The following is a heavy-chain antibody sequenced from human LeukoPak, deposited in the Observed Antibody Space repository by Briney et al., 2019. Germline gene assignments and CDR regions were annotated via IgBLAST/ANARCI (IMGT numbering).Heavy chain of an antibody. D-gene: IGHD3-3*01. J-gene: IGHJ4*02. CDR3: ARDRRYYDFWSGYGPSEY. V-gene: IGHV4-39*02. CDR2: IYYSGST. CDR1: GGSISSSSYY. Sequence: PSETLSLTCTVSGGSISSSSYYWGWIRQPPGKGLEWIGSIYYSGSTYYNPSLKSRVTISVDTSKNQFSLKLSSVTAADTAVYYCARDRRYYDFWSGYGPSEYWGQGTLVTVSS.